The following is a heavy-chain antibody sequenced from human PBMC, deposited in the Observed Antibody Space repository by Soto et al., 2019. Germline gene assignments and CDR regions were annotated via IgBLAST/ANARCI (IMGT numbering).Heavy chain of an antibody. J-gene: IGHJ2*01. CDR1: GGTFSSYA. CDR2: IIPIFGTA. V-gene: IGHV1-69*01. Sequence: QVQLVQSGAEVKKPGASVKVSCKASGGTFSSYAISWVRQAPGQGLEWMGGIIPIFGTANYAQKFQGRVTITTDESTSTAYMELSSLRSEDTAVYYCARGYSSTGYPGWYFDLWGRGTLVTVSS. D-gene: IGHD6-13*01. CDR3: ARGYSSTGYPGWYFDL.